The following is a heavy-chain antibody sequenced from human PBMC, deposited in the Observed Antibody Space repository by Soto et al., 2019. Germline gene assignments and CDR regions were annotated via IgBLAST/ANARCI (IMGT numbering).Heavy chain of an antibody. V-gene: IGHV3-74*01. Sequence: GGSLRLSCAASGFTFSSYWMHWVRQAPGKGLVWVSRINSGGSSTSYADSVKGRFTNSRDNAKNTLYLQMNSLRAEETAVYYCGRTYYYGSGSYYTVGYWGQGTLVTVSS. D-gene: IGHD3-10*01. CDR3: GRTYYYGSGSYYTVGY. J-gene: IGHJ4*02. CDR2: INSGGSST. CDR1: GFTFSSYW.